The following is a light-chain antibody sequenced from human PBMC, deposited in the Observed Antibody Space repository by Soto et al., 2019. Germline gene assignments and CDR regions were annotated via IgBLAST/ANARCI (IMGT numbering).Light chain of an antibody. CDR3: AAWDDGLSGPV. J-gene: IGLJ2*01. CDR2: NNN. Sequence: QSVLTQPPSASGTPGQRVTISCSGGNSNIGSNSVYWYQQLPGTAPKLVIYNNNQRPSGVPDRCSGSKSDTSGSLAISGLRSEDEADYYCAAWDDGLSGPVFGGGTKLTVL. CDR1: NSNIGSNS. V-gene: IGLV1-47*02.